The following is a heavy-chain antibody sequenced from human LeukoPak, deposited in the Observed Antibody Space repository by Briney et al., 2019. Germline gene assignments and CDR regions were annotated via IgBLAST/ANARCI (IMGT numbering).Heavy chain of an antibody. Sequence: GSLRLSCAASGFPFSDYYMSWIRQAPGKGLEWVSYISSSGSTIYYADSVKGRFTISRDNAKNSLYLQMNSLRAEDTAVYYCARDFPADIVLMVYGFDYWGQGTLVTVSS. CDR3: ARDFPADIVLMVYGFDY. CDR2: ISSSGSTI. D-gene: IGHD2-8*01. J-gene: IGHJ4*02. CDR1: GFPFSDYY. V-gene: IGHV3-11*04.